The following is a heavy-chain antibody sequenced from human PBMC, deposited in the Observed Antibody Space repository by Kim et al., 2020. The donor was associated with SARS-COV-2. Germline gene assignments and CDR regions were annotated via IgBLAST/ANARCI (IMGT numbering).Heavy chain of an antibody. CDR2: INPNSGST. J-gene: IGHJ5*02. D-gene: IGHD5-12*01. V-gene: IGHV1-2*06. Sequence: ASVKVSCKASGYTFTDYYMHWVRQAPGQGLEWMGRINPNSGSTNYAQKFQGRVTMTRDTSISTAYMELSRLRSDDTAVYYCATSGWIIWFDPWGQGTLVTASS. CDR1: GYTFTDYY. CDR3: ATSGWIIWFDP.